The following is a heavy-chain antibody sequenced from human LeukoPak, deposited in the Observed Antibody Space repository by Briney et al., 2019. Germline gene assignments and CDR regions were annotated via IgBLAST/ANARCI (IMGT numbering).Heavy chain of an antibody. Sequence: PSETLSLTCAVSGGSISSGGYSWSWIRQPPGKGLEWIGYIYHSGSTYYNPSLKSRVTISVDRSKNQFSLKLSSVTAADTAVYYCARGSATMIDGGWFDPWGQGTLVTVSS. V-gene: IGHV4-30-2*01. CDR3: ARGSATMIDGGWFDP. CDR2: IYHSGST. D-gene: IGHD5-24*01. J-gene: IGHJ5*02. CDR1: GGSISSGGYS.